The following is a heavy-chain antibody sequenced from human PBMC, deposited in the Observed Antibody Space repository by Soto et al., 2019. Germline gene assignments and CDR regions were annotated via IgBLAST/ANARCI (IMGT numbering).Heavy chain of an antibody. V-gene: IGHV3-48*03. D-gene: IGHD3-22*01. Sequence: VGSLRLSCTSSGFNFSSYEMNWVRQAPGKGLEWVSYISSSGSTIYYADPVKGRFTISRDNAKNSLYLQMNSLRAEDTAVYYCAREGPHYYDSSGPFDYWGQGTLVTVSS. J-gene: IGHJ4*02. CDR1: GFNFSSYE. CDR2: ISSSGSTI. CDR3: AREGPHYYDSSGPFDY.